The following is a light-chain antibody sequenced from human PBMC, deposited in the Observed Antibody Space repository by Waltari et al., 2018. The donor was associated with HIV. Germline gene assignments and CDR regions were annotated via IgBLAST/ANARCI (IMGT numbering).Light chain of an antibody. CDR1: SSDIGNNY. Sequence: QSVLTQPRSVSAAPGQTVTISCSGSSSDIGNNYVSWYQQVPGTAPKILIYDNTERPSGIPDRFSGSKSGTSATLGITGLQTGDEADYYCGTWDSGLSVVVFGGGTKLTVL. CDR3: GTWDSGLSVVV. V-gene: IGLV1-51*01. J-gene: IGLJ2*01. CDR2: DNT.